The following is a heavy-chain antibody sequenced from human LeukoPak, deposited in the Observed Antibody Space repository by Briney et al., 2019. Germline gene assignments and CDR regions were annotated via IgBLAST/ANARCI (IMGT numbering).Heavy chain of an antibody. J-gene: IGHJ4*02. CDR2: ISYDGSNK. CDR3: AKELDTGYYFDY. D-gene: IGHD3-10*01. Sequence: PGGSLRLSCAASGFTFSSYAMHWVRQAPGKGLEWVAVISYDGSNKYYADSVKGRFTISRDNSKNTLYLQMNSLRAEDTAVYYCAKELDTGYYFDYWGQGTLVTVSS. V-gene: IGHV3-30-3*01. CDR1: GFTFSSYA.